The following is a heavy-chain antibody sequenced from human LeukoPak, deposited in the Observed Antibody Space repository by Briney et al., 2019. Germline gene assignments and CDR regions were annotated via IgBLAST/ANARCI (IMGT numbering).Heavy chain of an antibody. CDR3: ARGSHPYSSSWLPFDP. Sequence: SVKVSCKASGYTFTSYGISWVRQAPGQGLEWMGWISAYNGNTNYAQKLQGRVIMTTDTSTSTAYMELRSLRSDDTAVYYCARGSHPYSSSWLPFDPWGQGTLVTVSS. V-gene: IGHV1-18*01. CDR2: ISAYNGNT. J-gene: IGHJ5*02. D-gene: IGHD6-13*01. CDR1: GYTFTSYG.